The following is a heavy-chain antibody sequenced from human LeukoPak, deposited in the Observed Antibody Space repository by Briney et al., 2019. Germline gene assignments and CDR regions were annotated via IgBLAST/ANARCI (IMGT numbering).Heavy chain of an antibody. D-gene: IGHD1-26*01. J-gene: IGHJ4*02. Sequence: PSETLSLTCTVSGGSISSYYWSWIRQPPGKGLEWIGYIYTSGSTNYNPSLKSRVTISVDTSKNQFSLKLSSVTAADTAVYYCARQGGSYYYFDYWGQGTLDTVSS. CDR3: ARQGGSYYYFDY. CDR2: IYTSGST. CDR1: GGSISSYY. V-gene: IGHV4-4*09.